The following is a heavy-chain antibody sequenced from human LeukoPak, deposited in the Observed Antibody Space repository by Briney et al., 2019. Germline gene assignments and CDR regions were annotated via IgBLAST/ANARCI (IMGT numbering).Heavy chain of an antibody. J-gene: IGHJ4*02. CDR2: IRYDGTNK. CDR1: GFTFRSYG. D-gene: IGHD3-22*01. Sequence: GGSLRLSCAASGFTFRSYGMHWVRQAPGKGLEWVAFIRYDGTNKYYADSVKGRFTISRDNSKNTLYLQMNSLRAEDTAVYYCARADYYDSSGDPFDYWGQGTLVTVSS. CDR3: ARADYYDSSGDPFDY. V-gene: IGHV3-30*02.